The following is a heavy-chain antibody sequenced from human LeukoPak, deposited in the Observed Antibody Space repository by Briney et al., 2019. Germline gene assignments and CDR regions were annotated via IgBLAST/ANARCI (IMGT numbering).Heavy chain of an antibody. CDR1: GYTFTRYD. D-gene: IGHD5-24*01. V-gene: IGHV1-8*01. Sequence: ASVKVSCKASGYTFTRYDSKWVRQATGQGLEWMGWMNPNRGNTGYAQKLQGRVTMTRNTSISTAYMELSSLRSEDTAVYYCARNPIRDGYSFLADYWGQGTLVTVSS. CDR3: ARNPIRDGYSFLADY. J-gene: IGHJ4*02. CDR2: MNPNRGNT.